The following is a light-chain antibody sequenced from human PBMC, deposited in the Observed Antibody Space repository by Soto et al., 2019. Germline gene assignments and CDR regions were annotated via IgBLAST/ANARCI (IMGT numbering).Light chain of an antibody. Sequence: EIIMTQSPSSLSVSTVERSTLSCRASQSIGRNLVWCQQKPGQAPRLLIYAASTRATGVPARFSGSGSGTEFTLTISSLQSEDFAVYYCQKYNNWPITFGQGTRLEIK. CDR1: QSIGRN. CDR2: AAS. CDR3: QKYNNWPIT. V-gene: IGKV3-15*01. J-gene: IGKJ5*01.